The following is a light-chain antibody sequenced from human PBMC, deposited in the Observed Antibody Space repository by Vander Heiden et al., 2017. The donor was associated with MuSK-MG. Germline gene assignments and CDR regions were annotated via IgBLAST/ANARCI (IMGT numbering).Light chain of an antibody. CDR1: SSDAGGYNY. V-gene: IGLV2-14*01. CDR2: DVS. Sequence: QSALTQPASVSGSPGQSITISCTGTSSDAGGYNYVSWYQQHPGKAPKLMIYDVSKRPSGVSNRFSGSKSGNTASLTISGLQAEDEADYYCSSYTSSSTLFGGGTKLTVL. J-gene: IGLJ2*01. CDR3: SSYTSSSTL.